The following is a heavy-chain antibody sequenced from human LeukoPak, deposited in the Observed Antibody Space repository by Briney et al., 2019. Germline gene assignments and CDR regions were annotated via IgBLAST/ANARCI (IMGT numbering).Heavy chain of an antibody. J-gene: IGHJ4*02. CDR1: GGSISSYY. V-gene: IGHV4-4*07. CDR2: LHTSGST. D-gene: IGHD4-17*01. Sequence: SETLSLTCTGSGGSISSYYWSWIRQPAGEGLEWIGRLHTSGSTHYNPSLKSRVTMSVDTSKNQFSLKLSSVTAADTAVYYCARDFGYGDYFFDDWGQGTLVTVSS. CDR3: ARDFGYGDYFFDD.